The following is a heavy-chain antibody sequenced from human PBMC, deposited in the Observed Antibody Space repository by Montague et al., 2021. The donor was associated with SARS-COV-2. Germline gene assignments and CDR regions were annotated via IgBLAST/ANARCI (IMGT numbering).Heavy chain of an antibody. V-gene: IGHV4-34*01. D-gene: IGHD3-22*01. Sequence: SETLSLTCAVYGGSFSGYYWSWIRQPPGKGLEWIGEISHSGSTNYNPSLKSRVTISIDTSKNQFSLRLSSVTAADTAVCYCARISRNSGFVGVFDIWGQGTLVTASS. CDR1: GGSFSGYY. J-gene: IGHJ3*02. CDR3: ARISRNSGFVGVFDI. CDR2: ISHSGST.